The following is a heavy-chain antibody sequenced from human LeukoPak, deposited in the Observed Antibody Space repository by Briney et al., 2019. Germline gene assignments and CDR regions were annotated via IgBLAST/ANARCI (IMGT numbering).Heavy chain of an antibody. Sequence: GGSLRLSCVASGFSFDSYWMNWVRQAPGRGLEWVANINHDATEKYYVDSVKGRFTISRDNAKNSLYLQMNSLRAEDTAVYYCARDLMGIAYRGAFYYWGQGTLVTVSS. CDR3: ARDLMGIAYRGAFYY. D-gene: IGHD6-13*01. CDR1: GFSFDSYW. V-gene: IGHV3-7*03. CDR2: INHDATEK. J-gene: IGHJ4*02.